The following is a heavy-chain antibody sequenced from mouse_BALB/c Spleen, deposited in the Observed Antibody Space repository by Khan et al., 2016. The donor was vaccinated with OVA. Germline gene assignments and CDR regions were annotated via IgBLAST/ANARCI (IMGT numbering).Heavy chain of an antibody. CDR2: IWSDGST. CDR3: ARQPYYHYNIMDY. CDR1: GFSLTSYG. V-gene: IGHV2-6-1*01. J-gene: IGHJ4*01. Sequence: VQLQESGPGLAAPSQSLSITCTISGFSLTSYGVHWVRQPPGKGLEWLAVIWSDGSTNNNSTLKSRLTITKDKSQSQVFLKMSSLQTDDTAIYFCARQPYYHYNIMDYWGQGTSVTVSS. D-gene: IGHD2-10*01.